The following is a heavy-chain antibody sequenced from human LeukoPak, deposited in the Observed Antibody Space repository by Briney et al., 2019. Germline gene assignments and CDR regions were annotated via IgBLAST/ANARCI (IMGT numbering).Heavy chain of an antibody. D-gene: IGHD1-26*01. J-gene: IGHJ4*02. CDR2: INSDGSST. Sequence: GGSLRLSCAASGFTFSSYWMHWVRQAPGKGLVWVSRINSDGSSTSYADSVKGRFTISRDNAKNTLYLQMNSLRAEDTAVYYCARAPRYSGSYYPFDSWGQGTLVTVSS. V-gene: IGHV3-74*01. CDR1: GFTFSSYW. CDR3: ARAPRYSGSYYPFDS.